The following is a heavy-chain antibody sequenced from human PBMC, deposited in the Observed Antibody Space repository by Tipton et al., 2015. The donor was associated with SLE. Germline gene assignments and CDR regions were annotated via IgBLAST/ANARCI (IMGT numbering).Heavy chain of an antibody. Sequence: GSLRLSCAASGFTFNIFAMSWVRQAPGKRLEWVSVIYTDEGTYYSDSVKGRFIISRDNSKNTLYLQMNSLRPEDTAVYYCAKDLGPHPDWYFDLWGRGTLVTVSS. CDR2: IYTDEGT. CDR1: GFTFNIFA. D-gene: IGHD7-27*01. J-gene: IGHJ2*01. V-gene: IGHV3-23*03. CDR3: AKDLGPHPDWYFDL.